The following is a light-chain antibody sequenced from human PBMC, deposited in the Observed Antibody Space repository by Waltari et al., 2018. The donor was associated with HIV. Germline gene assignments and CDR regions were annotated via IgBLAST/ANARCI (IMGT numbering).Light chain of an antibody. CDR2: GAS. CDR3: HQYGTSPQT. CDR1: QTVTSNY. V-gene: IGKV3-20*01. Sequence: EIVLTQSPRTLSLSPGERATLYCRASQTVTSNYLAWYQMKPGQAPRLLIYGASIRATGVPDKFSGSGSGTDFTLTIGRLQPEDFAVYYCHQYGTSPQTFGQGSKVEIK. J-gene: IGKJ2*01.